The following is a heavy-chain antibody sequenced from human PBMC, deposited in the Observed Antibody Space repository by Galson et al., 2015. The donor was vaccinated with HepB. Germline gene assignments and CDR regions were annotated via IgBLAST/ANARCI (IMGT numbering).Heavy chain of an antibody. CDR3: ARVNHYYDSSGYKRAFDI. CDR1: GDSVSSNSAA. Sequence: CAISGDSVSSNSAAWNWIRQSPSRGLEWLGRTYYRSKWYNDYAVSVKSRITINPDTSKNQFSLQLNSVTPEDTAVYYCARVNHYYDSSGYKRAFDIWGQGTMATVSS. CDR2: TYYRSKWYN. D-gene: IGHD3-22*01. V-gene: IGHV6-1*01. J-gene: IGHJ3*02.